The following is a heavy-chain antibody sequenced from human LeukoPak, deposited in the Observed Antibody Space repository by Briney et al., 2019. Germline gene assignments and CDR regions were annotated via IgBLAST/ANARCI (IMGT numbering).Heavy chain of an antibody. V-gene: IGHV3-30-3*01. Sequence: GGSLRLSCAASGFTFSSYAMHWVRQAPGKGLEWVAVISYDGSNKYYADSVKGRFTISRDNSKNTLYLQMNSLRAEDTAVYYCARELLLEWLWAASGAFDIWGQGTMVTVSS. J-gene: IGHJ3*02. CDR2: ISYDGSNK. D-gene: IGHD3-3*01. CDR3: ARELLLEWLWAASGAFDI. CDR1: GFTFSSYA.